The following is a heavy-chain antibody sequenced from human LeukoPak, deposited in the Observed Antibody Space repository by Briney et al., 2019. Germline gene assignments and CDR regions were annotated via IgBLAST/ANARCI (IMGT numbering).Heavy chain of an antibody. Sequence: PGGSLRLSCAASGFTVSSNYMSWVRQAPGKGLEWVSVIYSGGSTYYADSVKGRFTISRDNSKNTLYLQTNSLRAEDTAVYYCARDRNVLRYFDWLFVPSIWGQGTLVTVSS. CDR2: IYSGGST. D-gene: IGHD3-9*01. J-gene: IGHJ4*02. CDR1: GFTVSSNY. V-gene: IGHV3-53*01. CDR3: ARDRNVLRYFDWLFVPSI.